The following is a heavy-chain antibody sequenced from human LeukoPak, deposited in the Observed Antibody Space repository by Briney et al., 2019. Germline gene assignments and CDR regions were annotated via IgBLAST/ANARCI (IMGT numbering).Heavy chain of an antibody. CDR1: GYSISSSYY. Sequence: SETLSLTCAVSGYSISSSYYWGWIRQPPGKGLEWIGSIYHSGSTYYNPSLKSRVTISVDTSKNQFSLRLRSVTAADTAVYYCARGVAVAANWFDPWGQGTLVTVSS. CDR2: IYHSGST. D-gene: IGHD6-19*01. CDR3: ARGVAVAANWFDP. V-gene: IGHV4-38-2*01. J-gene: IGHJ5*02.